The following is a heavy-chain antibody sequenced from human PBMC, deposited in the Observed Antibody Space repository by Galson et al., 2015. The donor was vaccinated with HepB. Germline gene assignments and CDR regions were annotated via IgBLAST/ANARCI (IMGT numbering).Heavy chain of an antibody. D-gene: IGHD2-2*01. CDR2: INHSGTT. Sequence: LSLTCAVYDGSFGGFYWTWVRQPPGKGLEWIGQINHSGTTNYNASLKSRVTMSIDTSKNQFSLKVSSVTAADTALYYCARDLAGYCSSPSCSLSYGLDVWGQGTTVTVSS. J-gene: IGHJ6*02. V-gene: IGHV4-34*01. CDR3: ARDLAGYCSSPSCSLSYGLDV. CDR1: DGSFGGFY.